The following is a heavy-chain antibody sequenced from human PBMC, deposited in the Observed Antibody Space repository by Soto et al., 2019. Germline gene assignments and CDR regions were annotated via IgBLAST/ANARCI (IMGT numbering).Heavy chain of an antibody. J-gene: IGHJ4*02. CDR1: GGSISSGGYY. V-gene: IGHV4-31*03. D-gene: IGHD5-12*01. CDR2: IYYSGST. CDR3: ARARRLSPSNFDY. Sequence: SETLSLTCTVSGGSISSGGYYWSWIRQHPGKGLEWIGYIYYSGSTYYNPSLKSRVTISVDTSKNQFSLKLSSVTAADTAVYYCARARRLSPSNFDYWGQGTLVTVSS.